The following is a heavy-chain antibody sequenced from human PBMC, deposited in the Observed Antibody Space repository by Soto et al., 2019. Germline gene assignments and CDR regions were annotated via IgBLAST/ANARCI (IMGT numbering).Heavy chain of an antibody. CDR2: ISGSSSTI. CDR1: GFTFSSYS. CDR3: ASRFEL. Sequence: GGSLRLSCAASGFTFSSYSMNWVRQAPGKGLEWVSYISGSSSTIYYADSVKGRFTISRDNAKNSLYLQMNSLRAEDTAVYYCASRFELWGQGTLVPVSS. J-gene: IGHJ4*02. V-gene: IGHV3-48*01. D-gene: IGHD3-3*01.